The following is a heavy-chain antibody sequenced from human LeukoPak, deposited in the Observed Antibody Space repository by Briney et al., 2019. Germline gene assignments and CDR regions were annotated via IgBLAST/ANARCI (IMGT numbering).Heavy chain of an antibody. J-gene: IGHJ3*02. CDR1: GFTFSNYE. Sequence: PGGSLRLSCAASGFTFSNYEMNWVRQAPGKGLEWVSYISSSGSTVYYADSLKGRFTISRDNAKNSLFLQMNSLRAEDTAVYYCARALGYYDISAYYSPWAFDIWGQGTTVTVSS. V-gene: IGHV3-48*03. CDR3: ARALGYYDISAYYSPWAFDI. D-gene: IGHD3-22*01. CDR2: ISSSGSTV.